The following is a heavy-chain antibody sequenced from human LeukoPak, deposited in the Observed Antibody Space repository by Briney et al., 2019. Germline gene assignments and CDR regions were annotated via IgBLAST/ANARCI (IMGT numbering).Heavy chain of an antibody. Sequence: ASVKVSCKASGYTFTSYDINWVRQATGQGLEWMGWMNPNSGNTGYAQQFQGRVTMTRNTSTSTAYMELGSVRSEDTAMYYCARGDRGYYYYGMDVWGQGTTVTVSS. CDR2: MNPNSGNT. CDR3: ARGDRGYYYYGMDV. J-gene: IGHJ6*02. V-gene: IGHV1-8*01. CDR1: GYTFTSYD.